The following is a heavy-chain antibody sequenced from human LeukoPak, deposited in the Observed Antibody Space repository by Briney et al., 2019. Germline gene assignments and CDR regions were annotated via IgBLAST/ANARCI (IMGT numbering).Heavy chain of an antibody. J-gene: IGHJ4*02. CDR1: GFTFSSYA. CDR2: IYSGGST. V-gene: IGHV3-53*01. Sequence: GGSLRLSCAASGFTFSSYAMSWVRQAPGKGLERVSVIYSGGSTYYADSVKGRFTISRDNSKNTLYLQMNSLRAEDTAVYYCARGPPRGYSYGFGYFDYWGQGTLVTVSS. CDR3: ARGPPRGYSYGFGYFDY. D-gene: IGHD5-18*01.